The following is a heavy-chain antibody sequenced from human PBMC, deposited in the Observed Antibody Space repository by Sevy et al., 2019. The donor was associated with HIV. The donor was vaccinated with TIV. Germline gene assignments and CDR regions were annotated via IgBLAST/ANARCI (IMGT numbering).Heavy chain of an antibody. CDR3: TRGGYSGSWYWDYYYYYGMDV. D-gene: IGHD6-13*01. V-gene: IGHV3-49*03. J-gene: IGHJ6*02. CDR1: GFTFGDYA. Sequence: GGSLRLSCTASGFTFGDYAMSWFRQAPGKGLEWVGFIRSKAYGGTTEYAASVKGRFTIARDDSKSIAYLQMNSLKTEDTAVYYCTRGGYSGSWYWDYYYYYGMDVWGQGTTVTVSS. CDR2: IRSKAYGGTT.